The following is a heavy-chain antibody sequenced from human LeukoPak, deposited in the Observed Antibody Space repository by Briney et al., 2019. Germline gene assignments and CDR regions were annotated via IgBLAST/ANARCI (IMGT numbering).Heavy chain of an antibody. D-gene: IGHD3-10*01. Sequence: GASVKVSCKASGYTFTGYYMHWVRQAPGQGLEWMGWINPNSGGTNYAQKFQGRVTMTRDTSISTAYMELSRLRSDDTAVYYCAREKLLYPFSQFDPWGQGTLVTVSS. J-gene: IGHJ5*02. V-gene: IGHV1-2*02. CDR3: AREKLLYPFSQFDP. CDR2: INPNSGGT. CDR1: GYTFTGYY.